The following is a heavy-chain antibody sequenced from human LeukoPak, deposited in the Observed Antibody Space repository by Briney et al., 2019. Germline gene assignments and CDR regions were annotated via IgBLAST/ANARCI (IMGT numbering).Heavy chain of an antibody. Sequence: SETPSLTCTVSGGSISSGSYYWRWIRQPAGKGLEWIGRIYTSGSTNYNPSLKSRVTISVDTSKNQFPLKLSSVTAADTAVYYCARVSGPFDYWGQGTLVTVSS. J-gene: IGHJ4*02. V-gene: IGHV4-61*02. CDR3: ARVSGPFDY. CDR1: GGSISSGSYY. CDR2: IYTSGST.